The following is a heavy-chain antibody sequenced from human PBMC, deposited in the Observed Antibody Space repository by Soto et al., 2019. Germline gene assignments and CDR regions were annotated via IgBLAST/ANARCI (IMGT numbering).Heavy chain of an antibody. V-gene: IGHV3-53*01. D-gene: IGHD5-18*01. CDR3: ARWVDTAMVYGMDV. CDR2: IYSGGST. J-gene: IGHJ6*02. Sequence: TGGSLRLSCAASGFTVSSNYMSWVRQAPGKGLEWVSVIYSGGSTYYADSVKGRFTISRDNSKNTLYLQMNSLRAEDTAVYYCARWVDTAMVYGMDVWGQGTTVTVSS. CDR1: GFTVSSNY.